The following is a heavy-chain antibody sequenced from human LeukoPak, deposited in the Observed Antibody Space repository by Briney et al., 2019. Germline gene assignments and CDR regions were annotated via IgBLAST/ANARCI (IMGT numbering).Heavy chain of an antibody. CDR1: GVSISSYY. D-gene: IGHD3-22*01. J-gene: IGHJ4*02. CDR3: ARDQYYYDSSGYLTFDY. Sequence: SETLSLTCTVSGVSISSYYWSWIRQPAGKGLEWIGRIHTSGSTNYNPSLKSRVTMSVDTSKNQFSLKLSSVTAADTAVYYCARDQYYYDSSGYLTFDYWGQGTLVTVSS. V-gene: IGHV4-4*07. CDR2: IHTSGST.